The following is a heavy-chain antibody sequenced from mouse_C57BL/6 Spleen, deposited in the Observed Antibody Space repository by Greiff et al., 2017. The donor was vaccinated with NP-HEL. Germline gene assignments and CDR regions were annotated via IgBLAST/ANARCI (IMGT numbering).Heavy chain of an antibody. Sequence: VQLQQSGAELVKPGASVKISCKASGYAFSSYWMNWVKQRPGKGLEWIGQIYPGDGDTNYNGKFKGKATLTADKSSSTAYMQLSSLTSEDSAVYFCARGGYGNYAFDVWGTGTTVTVSS. J-gene: IGHJ1*03. V-gene: IGHV1-80*01. CDR1: GYAFSSYW. D-gene: IGHD2-10*02. CDR2: IYPGDGDT. CDR3: ARGGYGNYAFDV.